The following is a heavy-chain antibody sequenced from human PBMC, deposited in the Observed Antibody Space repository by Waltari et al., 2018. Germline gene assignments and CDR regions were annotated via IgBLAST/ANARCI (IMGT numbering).Heavy chain of an antibody. CDR3: ARGATISFDN. CDR2: IDLYGSEK. V-gene: IGHV3-7*04. J-gene: IGHJ4*02. D-gene: IGHD5-12*01. Sequence: VQLVESGGGLVQPGGSLRLSCAAPGFSFNNYWMNWVGQAPGKGLGWVANIDLYGSEKHYVDAVKGRFTISRDNAQNSLYLQMDSLRAEDTALYYCARGATISFDNWGQGTLVTVSS. CDR1: GFSFNNYW.